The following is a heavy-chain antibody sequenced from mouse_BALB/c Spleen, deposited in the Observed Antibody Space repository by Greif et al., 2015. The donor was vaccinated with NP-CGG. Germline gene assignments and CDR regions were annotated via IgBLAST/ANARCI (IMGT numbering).Heavy chain of an antibody. Sequence: LVESGAELMKPGASVKISCKATGYTFSSYWIEWVKQRPGHGLEWIGEILPGSGSTNYNEKFKGKATFTADTSSNTAYMQLSSLTSEDSAVYYCARSGGYDDYAMDYWGQGTSVTVSS. V-gene: IGHV1-9*01. J-gene: IGHJ4*01. CDR1: GYTFSSYW. D-gene: IGHD2-2*01. CDR2: ILPGSGST. CDR3: ARSGGYDDYAMDY.